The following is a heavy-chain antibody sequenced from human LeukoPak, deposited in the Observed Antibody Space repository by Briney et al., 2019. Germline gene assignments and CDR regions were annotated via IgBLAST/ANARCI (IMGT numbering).Heavy chain of an antibody. CDR3: ATHRYSYANFDY. D-gene: IGHD5-18*01. Sequence: PSETLSLTCAVYGGSFSAYYWSWIRQPPGKGLEWIGYIYYNGNTNYNPSLKSRVTISVDTSKNQFSLMLTSVTAADTAVYYCATHRYSYANFDYWGQGTLVTVSS. CDR1: GGSFSAYY. J-gene: IGHJ4*02. CDR2: IYYNGNT. V-gene: IGHV4-59*08.